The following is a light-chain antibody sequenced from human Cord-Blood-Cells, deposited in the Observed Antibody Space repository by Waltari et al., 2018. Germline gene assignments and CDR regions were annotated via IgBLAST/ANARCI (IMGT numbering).Light chain of an antibody. J-gene: IGKJ1*01. CDR1: QSIRSW. CDR3: QQYNSYSS. CDR2: KGV. V-gene: IGKV1-5*03. Sequence: DIQMTQSPSTLSASLGDRVTITCRARQSIRSWLAGYQQKPGKAPKLLIYKGVSLERGVPSRFSGSVSGTEFTVTISSLQPADVDTYYCQQYNSYSSFGQGTKVEIK.